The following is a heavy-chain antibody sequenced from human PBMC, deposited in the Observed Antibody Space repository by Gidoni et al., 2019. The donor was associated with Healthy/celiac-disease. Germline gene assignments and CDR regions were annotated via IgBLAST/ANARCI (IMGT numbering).Heavy chain of an antibody. D-gene: IGHD3-10*01. Sequence: EVQLLESGGGLVQPGGSLRLSCAASGFTFSSYAMRWVRQAPGKGLEWVSAISGSGGSTYYADSVKGRFTISRDNSKNTLYLQMNSLRAEDTAVYYCAKDHTMVRGVIEYWGQGTLVTVSS. J-gene: IGHJ4*02. V-gene: IGHV3-23*01. CDR3: AKDHTMVRGVIEY. CDR2: ISGSGGST. CDR1: GFTFSSYA.